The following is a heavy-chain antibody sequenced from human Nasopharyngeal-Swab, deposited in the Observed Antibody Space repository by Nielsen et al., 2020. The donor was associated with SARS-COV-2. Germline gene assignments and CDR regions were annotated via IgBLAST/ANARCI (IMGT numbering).Heavy chain of an antibody. D-gene: IGHD3-9*01. CDR2: INPSGGST. J-gene: IGHJ6*03. Sequence: ASVKVSCKASGYTFTSYYMHWVRQAPGQGLEWMGIINPSGGSTSYAQKFQGRVTMTRDTSTSTDYMELSSLRSEDTAVYYCARDPTLTYYDILTGYRTPDYYMDVWGKGTTVTVSS. CDR1: GYTFTSYY. CDR3: ARDPTLTYYDILTGYRTPDYYMDV. V-gene: IGHV1-46*01.